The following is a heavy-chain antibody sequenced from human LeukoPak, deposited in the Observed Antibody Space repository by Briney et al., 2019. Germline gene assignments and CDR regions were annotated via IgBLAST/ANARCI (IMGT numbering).Heavy chain of an antibody. CDR3: AREESQYHYDESGYAIAY. CDR1: GGTCSSFA. D-gene: IGHD3-22*01. CDR2: IIPLLSTP. J-gene: IGHJ4*02. V-gene: IGHV1-69*04. Sequence: SVKVSCKTSGGTCSSFAVSWVRQAPGGGLEWMGRIIPLLSTPNYAQKFQGRVTITADKATTTVYLEVSSLRSGDTATYYCAREESQYHYDESGYAIAYWGQGTLVTVSS.